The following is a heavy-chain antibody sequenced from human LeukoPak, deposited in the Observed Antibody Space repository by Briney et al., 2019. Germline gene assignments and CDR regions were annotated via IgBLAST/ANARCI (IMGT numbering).Heavy chain of an antibody. Sequence: ASVKVSCKTSGCTFTYYVISWVRQAPGQGLEWMGWINAYNGNTNDAQKFQGRVTMTTDTSTGTAYMELRSLRSDDTAVYYCARGEKPYDYWGQGTLVSVSS. D-gene: IGHD1-26*01. CDR1: GCTFTYYV. J-gene: IGHJ4*02. CDR3: ARGEKPYDY. V-gene: IGHV1-18*01. CDR2: INAYNGNT.